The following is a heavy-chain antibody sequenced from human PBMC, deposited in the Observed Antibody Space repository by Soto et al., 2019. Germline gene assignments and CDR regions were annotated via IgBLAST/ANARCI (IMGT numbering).Heavy chain of an antibody. CDR1: GFTFSDYY. CDR2: ISSSGSTI. CDR3: ARDGRSSWPDY. V-gene: IGHV3-11*01. D-gene: IGHD6-13*01. Sequence: GGSLRLSCAASGFTFSDYYMSWIRQAPGKGLEWVSYISSSGSTICYADSVKGRFTISRDNAKNSRYLQMNSLRAEDTAVYYCARDGRSSWPDYWGQGTLVPVSS. J-gene: IGHJ4*02.